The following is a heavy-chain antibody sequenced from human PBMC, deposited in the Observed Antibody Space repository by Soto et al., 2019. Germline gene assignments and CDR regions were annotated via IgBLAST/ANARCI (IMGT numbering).Heavy chain of an antibody. V-gene: IGHV4-34*01. CDR2: VNHSGFT. Sequence: PSATXSLTCAVYGVSFIGSYWSWIRQPPGKGLEWIGEVNHSGFTNYNPSLKSRVAIGVDTPKNQFSLKLTSVTAADTAVYYCATRGPFDTWGQGTLVTVSS. D-gene: IGHD3-10*01. J-gene: IGHJ5*02. CDR3: ATRGPFDT. CDR1: GVSFIGSY.